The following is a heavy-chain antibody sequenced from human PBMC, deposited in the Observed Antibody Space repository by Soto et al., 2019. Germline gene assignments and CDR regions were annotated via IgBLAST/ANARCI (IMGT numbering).Heavy chain of an antibody. J-gene: IGHJ4*02. D-gene: IGHD3-9*01. V-gene: IGHV3-9*01. CDR2: ISWNSGSI. CDR3: AKKDYDILTGYLGYFDY. CDR1: GFTFDDYA. Sequence: EVQLVESGGGLVHPGRSLRLSCAASGFTFDDYAMHWVRQAPGKGLEWVSGISWNSGSIGYADSVKGRFTISRDNAKNSLYLQMNSLRAEDTALYYCAKKDYDILTGYLGYFDYWGQGTLVTVSS.